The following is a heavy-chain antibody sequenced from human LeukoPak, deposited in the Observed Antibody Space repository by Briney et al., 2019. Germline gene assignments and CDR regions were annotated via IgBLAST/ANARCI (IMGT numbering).Heavy chain of an antibody. CDR1: GGSISSGDYY. Sequence: SETLSLTCTVSGGSISSGDYYWSWIRQPPGKGLEWIGYIYYSGSTYYNPSLKSRVTISVDTSKNQFSLKLSSVTAADTAVYYCARDWPHYYYGMDVWGQGTTVTVSS. CDR3: ARDWPHYYYGMDV. V-gene: IGHV4-30-4*02. J-gene: IGHJ6*02. CDR2: IYYSGST.